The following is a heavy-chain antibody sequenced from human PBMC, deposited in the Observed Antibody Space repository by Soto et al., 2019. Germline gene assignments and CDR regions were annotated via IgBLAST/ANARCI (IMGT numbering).Heavy chain of an antibody. Sequence: EVQLVESGGGLVQPGGSLRLSCVASEFIFSDYELNWVLQAPGKGLEWISYISGSGSSIYYADSVKGRFIISRDNTKNSLYLQMSSLRADDTAVYYCARYGSSSRFFRYGMDVWGQGTAVAVSS. CDR2: ISGSGSSI. CDR1: EFIFSDYE. V-gene: IGHV3-48*03. CDR3: ARYGSSSRFFRYGMDV. D-gene: IGHD6-13*01. J-gene: IGHJ6*02.